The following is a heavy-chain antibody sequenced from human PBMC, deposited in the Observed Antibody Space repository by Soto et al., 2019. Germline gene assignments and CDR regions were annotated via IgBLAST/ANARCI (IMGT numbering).Heavy chain of an antibody. J-gene: IGHJ5*02. CDR3: ARDGWAAAET. CDR2: ISGDGYTT. D-gene: IGHD6-25*01. Sequence: EIHLVESGGGLVQPGGSLRLSCAASGFTFSRFPMHWVRQVPGKGLVWVSHISGDGYTTKYADSVKGRFTISRDNAENTLYLQMNSLSVEDTALYYCARDGWAAAETWGQETRVTVSS. V-gene: IGHV3-74*01. CDR1: GFTFSRFP.